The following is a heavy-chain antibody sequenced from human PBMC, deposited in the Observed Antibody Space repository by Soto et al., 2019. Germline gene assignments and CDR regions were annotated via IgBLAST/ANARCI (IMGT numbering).Heavy chain of an antibody. Sequence: SETLSLTCAVYSGSFRGYYWSWIRKNPGKGLEWIGEINHSGSTNYNPSLKSRVTISVDTSKNQFSLKLSSVTAADTAVYYCARKRGSGSYYNALDYWGQGTLVTVSS. D-gene: IGHD3-10*01. CDR1: SGSFRGYY. CDR3: ARKRGSGSYYNALDY. V-gene: IGHV4-34*01. CDR2: INHSGST. J-gene: IGHJ4*02.